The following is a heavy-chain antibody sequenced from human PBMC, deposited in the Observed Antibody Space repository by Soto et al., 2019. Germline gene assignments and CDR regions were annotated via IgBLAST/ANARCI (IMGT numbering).Heavy chain of an antibody. V-gene: IGHV3-66*01. Sequence: GGSLRLSCAASGFTVSSKYMSWVRQAPGKGLEWVSLIQSGGPTYYADSVKGRFTISRDTSENTLHLQMDSLIAEDTAIYYCARDNVLCEGRRCYWVPLYVWGKGTSVTVSS. CDR2: IQSGGPT. CDR3: ARDNVLCEGRRCYWVPLYV. J-gene: IGHJ6*04. D-gene: IGHD2-15*01. CDR1: GFTVSSKY.